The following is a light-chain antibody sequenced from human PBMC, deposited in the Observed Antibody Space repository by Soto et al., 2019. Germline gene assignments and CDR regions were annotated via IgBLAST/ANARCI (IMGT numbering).Light chain of an antibody. V-gene: IGKV3-15*01. CDR1: QSVSSN. CDR2: AAS. CDR3: QHYNNWPPWT. J-gene: IGKJ1*01. Sequence: EIVMTQSPATLSVSPGERATLSCRASQSVSSNVAWYQHKPGQAPRLLIYAASTRATGIPARFSGSGSGTELILTISSLQSEDFAVYYCQHYNNWPPWTFGQGSKVEIK.